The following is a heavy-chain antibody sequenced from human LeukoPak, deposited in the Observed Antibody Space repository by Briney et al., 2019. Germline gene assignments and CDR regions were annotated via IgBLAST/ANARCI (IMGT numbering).Heavy chain of an antibody. J-gene: IGHJ3*02. Sequence: GGSLRLSCAASGFTFSSYSMNWVRQAPGKGLQYVSDISSNGGSTYYADSVKGRFTISRDNSKNTLYLQMNSLRAEDTAVYYCAKELLWFGESHDAFDIWGQGTMVTVSS. CDR2: ISSNGGST. V-gene: IGHV3-64*04. D-gene: IGHD3-10*01. CDR3: AKELLWFGESHDAFDI. CDR1: GFTFSSYS.